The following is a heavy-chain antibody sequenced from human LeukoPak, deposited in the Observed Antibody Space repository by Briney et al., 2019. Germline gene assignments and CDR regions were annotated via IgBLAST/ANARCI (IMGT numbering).Heavy chain of an antibody. CDR1: GFTFSSYW. CDR3: ASGSHYYYYYMDV. D-gene: IGHD1-26*01. Sequence: GGSLRLSCAASGFTFSSYWMHWVRQAPGKGLVSVSRINSDGSSTSYADSVKGRFTISRDNAKNTLHLQMNSLRAEDTAVYYCASGSHYYYYYMDVWGKGTTVTVSS. V-gene: IGHV3-74*01. CDR2: INSDGSST. J-gene: IGHJ6*03.